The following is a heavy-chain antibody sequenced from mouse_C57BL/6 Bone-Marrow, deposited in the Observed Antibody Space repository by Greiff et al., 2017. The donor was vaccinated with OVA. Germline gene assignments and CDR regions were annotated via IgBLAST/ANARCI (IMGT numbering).Heavy chain of an antibody. Sequence: DVHLVESGGGLVKPGGSLKLSCAASGFTFSSYAMSWVRQTPEKRLEWVATISDGGSYTYYPDNVKGRFTISRDNAKNNLYLQMSHLKSEDTAMYYCARVHSNYFDYWGQGTTLTVSS. J-gene: IGHJ2*01. CDR2: ISDGGSYT. CDR1: GFTFSSYA. V-gene: IGHV5-4*01. CDR3: ARVHSNYFDY. D-gene: IGHD2-5*01.